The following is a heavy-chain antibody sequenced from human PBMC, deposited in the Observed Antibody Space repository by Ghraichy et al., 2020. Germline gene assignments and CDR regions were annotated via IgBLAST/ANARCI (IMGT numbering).Heavy chain of an antibody. D-gene: IGHD4-23*01. CDR1: GYSFTSYW. J-gene: IGHJ3*02. CDR3: ARRATGSTVARGASDAFDI. V-gene: IGHV5-51*01. Sequence: GESLNISCKGSGYSFTSYWIGWVRQMPGKGLEWMGIIYPGDSDTRYSPSFQGQVTISADKSISTAYLQWSSLKASDTAMYYCARRATGSTVARGASDAFDIWGQGTMVTVSS. CDR2: IYPGDSDT.